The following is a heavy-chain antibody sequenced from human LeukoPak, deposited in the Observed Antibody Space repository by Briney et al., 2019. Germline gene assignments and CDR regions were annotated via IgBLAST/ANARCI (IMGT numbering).Heavy chain of an antibody. Sequence: GRSLRLSRAASGFTFDDYAMHWVRQAPGKGLEWVSGISWNSGSIGYADSVKGRFTISRDNAKNSLYLQMNSLRAEDTALYYCVKGPSSHSRGWYGGYWGQGTLVTVSS. D-gene: IGHD6-19*01. CDR1: GFTFDDYA. CDR2: ISWNSGSI. CDR3: VKGPSSHSRGWYGGY. V-gene: IGHV3-9*01. J-gene: IGHJ4*02.